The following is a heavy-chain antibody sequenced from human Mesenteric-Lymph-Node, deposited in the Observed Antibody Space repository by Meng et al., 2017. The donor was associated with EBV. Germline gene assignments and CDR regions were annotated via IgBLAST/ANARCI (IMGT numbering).Heavy chain of an antibody. CDR3: ASSKEAYDYVWGSYFY. D-gene: IGHD3-16*01. V-gene: IGHV4-34*01. CDR1: GGSFSGYY. CDR2: INHSGST. Sequence: QVQLQQWGAGLLKPSETLSLTFAVYGGSFSGYYWSWIRQPPGKGLEWIGEINHSGSTNYNPSLKSRVTISVDTSKNQFSLKLSSVTAADTAVYYCASSKEAYDYVWGSYFYWGQGTLVTVSS. J-gene: IGHJ4*02.